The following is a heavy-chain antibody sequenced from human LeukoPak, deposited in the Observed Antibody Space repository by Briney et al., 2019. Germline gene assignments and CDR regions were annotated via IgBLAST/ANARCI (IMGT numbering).Heavy chain of an antibody. CDR1: GFTFDDYG. V-gene: IGHV3-20*01. D-gene: IGHD6-6*01. CDR3: AREKYSSSSDQNWFDP. J-gene: IGHJ5*02. Sequence: GGSLRLSRAASGFTFDDYGMSWVRQAPGKGLEWVSGINWNGGSTGYADSVKGRFTISRDNAKNSLYLQMNSLRAEDTALYHCAREKYSSSSDQNWFDPWGQGTLVTVSS. CDR2: INWNGGST.